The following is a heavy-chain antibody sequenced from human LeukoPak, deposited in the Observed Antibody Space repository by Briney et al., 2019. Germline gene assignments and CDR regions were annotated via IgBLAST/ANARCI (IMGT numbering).Heavy chain of an antibody. V-gene: IGHV1-46*01. D-gene: IGHD3-9*01. J-gene: IGHJ5*02. CDR1: GYTFINHY. Sequence: ASVKISCKPSGYTFINHYIHWVRQAPGQGPEWMGVIRPTDGRTSYAQNFQGRLSMTSDTSTSTAYMELSILRSEDTAMYYCTRAINSWFDPWGQGTPVSVSS. CDR2: IRPTDGRT. CDR3: TRAINSWFDP.